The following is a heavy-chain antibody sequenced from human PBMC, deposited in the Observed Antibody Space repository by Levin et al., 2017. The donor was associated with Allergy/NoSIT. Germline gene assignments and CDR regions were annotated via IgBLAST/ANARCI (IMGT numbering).Heavy chain of an antibody. CDR1: GGSFSGYY. V-gene: IGHV4-34*01. D-gene: IGHD2-15*01. CDR2: INHSGST. Sequence: SQTLSLTCAVYGGSFSGYYWSWIRQPPGKGLEWIGEINHSGSTNYNPSLKSRVTISVDTSKNQFSLKLSSVTAADTAVYYCAAMDIVVVGMDVWGQGTTVTVSS. CDR3: AAMDIVVVGMDV. J-gene: IGHJ6*02.